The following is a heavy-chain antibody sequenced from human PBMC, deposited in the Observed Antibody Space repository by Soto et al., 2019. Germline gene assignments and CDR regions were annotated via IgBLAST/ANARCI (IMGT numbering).Heavy chain of an antibody. Sequence: HPGGSLRLSCAASGFTFSSHAMHWVRQAPGKGLEYVSAISSNGGSTYYADSVKGRFTISRDNSKNTLYLQMGSLRPEDMAVYYCARGPCSGGGCYLDYWGQGTLVTVSS. J-gene: IGHJ4*02. D-gene: IGHD2-15*01. CDR2: ISSNGGST. V-gene: IGHV3-64*02. CDR1: GFTFSSHA. CDR3: ARGPCSGGGCYLDY.